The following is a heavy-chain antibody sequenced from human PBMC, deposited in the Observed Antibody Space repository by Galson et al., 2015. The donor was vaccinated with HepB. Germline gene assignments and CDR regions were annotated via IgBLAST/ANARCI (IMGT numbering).Heavy chain of an antibody. Sequence: FSSYGMHWVRQAPGKGLEWVAVISYDGSNKYYADSVKGRFTISRDNSKNTLYLQMNSLRAEDTAVYYCAKDLGGYSSSCCEGDYWGQGTLVTVSS. J-gene: IGHJ4*02. V-gene: IGHV3-30*18. CDR3: AKDLGGYSSSCCEGDY. CDR2: ISYDGSNK. D-gene: IGHD6-13*01. CDR1: FSSYG.